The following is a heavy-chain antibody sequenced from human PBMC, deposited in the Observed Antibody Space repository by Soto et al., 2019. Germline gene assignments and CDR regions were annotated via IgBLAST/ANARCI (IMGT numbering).Heavy chain of an antibody. D-gene: IGHD6-13*01. CDR2: ISWNSGRI. CDR3: ARRSSSWYFDY. CDR1: GFTFDDYA. V-gene: IGHV3-9*01. J-gene: IGHJ4*02. Sequence: GGSLRLSCAASGFTFDDYAMYWVRQVPGKGLEWVSGISWNSGRIGYADSVKGRFTISRDNSKNTLNLQMNSLRAEDTAVYYCARRSSSWYFDYWGQGTLVTVSS.